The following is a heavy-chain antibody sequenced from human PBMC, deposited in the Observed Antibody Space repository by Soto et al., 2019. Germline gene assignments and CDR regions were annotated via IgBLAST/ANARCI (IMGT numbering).Heavy chain of an antibody. CDR3: ARTTAVPNTLRSRYFFDY. J-gene: IGHJ4*02. CDR1: GGSVSNKTYY. CDR2: VYYSGTN. Sequence: PSETLSLTCSVSGGSVSNKTYYWSWIRQPPGKRLEWIGYVYYSGTNNYNPSLKRRVTISVDLSKNQFSLRLSSVTTADTALYYCARTTAVPNTLRSRYFFDYWGQGTLVTVSS. D-gene: IGHD4-17*01. V-gene: IGHV4-61*01.